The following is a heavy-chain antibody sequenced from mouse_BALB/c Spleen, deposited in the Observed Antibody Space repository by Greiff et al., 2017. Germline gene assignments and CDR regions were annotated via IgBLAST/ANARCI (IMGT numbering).Heavy chain of an antibody. V-gene: IGHV5-4*02. D-gene: IGHD2-1*01. J-gene: IGHJ4*01. CDR1: GFTFSDYY. Sequence: EVQGVESGGGLVKPGGSLKLSCAASGFTFSDYYMYWVRQTPEKRLEWVATISDGGSYTYYPDSVKGRFTISRDNAKNNLYLQMSSLKSEDTAMYYCARDRGNLYAMDYWGQGTSVTVSS. CDR2: ISDGGSYT. CDR3: ARDRGNLYAMDY.